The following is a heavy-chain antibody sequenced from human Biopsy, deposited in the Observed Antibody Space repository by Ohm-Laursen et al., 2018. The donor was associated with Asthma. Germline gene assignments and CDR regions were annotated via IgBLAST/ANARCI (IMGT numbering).Heavy chain of an antibody. J-gene: IGHJ6*02. D-gene: IGHD4-11*01. CDR1: GGTFNNYA. V-gene: IGHV1-69*01. Sequence: SSVKVSCKPSGGTFNNYAINWVRQAPGQGLEWMGGIIPIFDTPNSAQKFQGRVTITADESTSTGYMELSSLRSEDTAVYYCASSGGNYGFYGMDVWGQGTTVTVSS. CDR3: ASSGGNYGFYGMDV. CDR2: IIPIFDTP.